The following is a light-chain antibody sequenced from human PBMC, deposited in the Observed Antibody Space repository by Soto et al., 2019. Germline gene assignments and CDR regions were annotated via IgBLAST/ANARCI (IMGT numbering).Light chain of an antibody. Sequence: DIQMTQSPSTLSASVGDRVTITCRASQSISSWLAWYQQKPGKAPKLLIYKASSLESGVPSRFSGSGSGTEFTLTISSLQPDDFATYYCHRGTFGQGTKLEIK. J-gene: IGKJ2*01. V-gene: IGKV1-5*03. CDR1: QSISSW. CDR3: HRGT. CDR2: KAS.